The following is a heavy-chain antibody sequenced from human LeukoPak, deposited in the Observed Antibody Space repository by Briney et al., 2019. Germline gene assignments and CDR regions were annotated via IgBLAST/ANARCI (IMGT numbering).Heavy chain of an antibody. D-gene: IGHD1-26*01. CDR1: GFTFSSCD. Sequence: GGSLRLSCAASGFTFSSCDFNWVRQAPGKGLEWISFISSSGSTIYYADSVKGRFTISRDNAKNSLYLQMNSLRAEDTAVYYCAGGWDYFDYWGQGTLVTVSS. CDR3: AGGWDYFDY. CDR2: ISSSGSTI. V-gene: IGHV3-48*03. J-gene: IGHJ4*02.